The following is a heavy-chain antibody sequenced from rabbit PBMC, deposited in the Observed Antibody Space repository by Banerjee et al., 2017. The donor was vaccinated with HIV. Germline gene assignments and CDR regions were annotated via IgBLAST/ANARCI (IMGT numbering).Heavy chain of an antibody. J-gene: IGHJ4*01. CDR3: ARGSGYGGDGYGL. CDR1: GFSFSDNYW. V-gene: IGHV1S40*01. D-gene: IGHD6-1*01. CDR2: IYTGSTGTT. Sequence: QSLEESGGDLVKPGASLTLTCTASGFSFSDNYWICWVRQAPGKGLEWIGCIYTGSTGTTYYASWAKGRFTISRSTSLNTVTLQMTSLTAADTATYFCARGSGYGGDGYGLWGPGTLVTVS.